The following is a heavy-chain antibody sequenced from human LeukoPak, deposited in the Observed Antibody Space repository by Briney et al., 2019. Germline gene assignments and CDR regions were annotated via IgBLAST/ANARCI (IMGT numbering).Heavy chain of an antibody. CDR3: ARPNTAMVPYYFDY. CDR2: IYYSGST. J-gene: IGHJ4*02. CDR1: GGSISSSSYY. V-gene: IGHV4-39*07. Sequence: SETLSLTCTVSGGSISSSSYYWGWIRQPPGKGLEWIGSIYYSGSTYYNPPLKSRVTISVDTSKNQFSLKLSSVTAADTAVYYCARPNTAMVPYYFDYWGQGTLVTVSS. D-gene: IGHD5-18*01.